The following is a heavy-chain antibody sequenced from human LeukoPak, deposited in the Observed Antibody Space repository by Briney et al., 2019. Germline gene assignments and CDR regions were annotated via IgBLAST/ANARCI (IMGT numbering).Heavy chain of an antibody. D-gene: IGHD3-3*01. J-gene: IGHJ4*02. CDR2: ISGSGGRT. Sequence: PGGSLRLSCAASGFTFSSYAMTWVRQAPGKGLEWVSVISGSGGRTYYADSVKGRFTISRDNSKNTLYLQMSSLRAEDTAVYYCAKEVLEYMYYFDYWGQGTLVTVSS. CDR3: AKEVLEYMYYFDY. V-gene: IGHV3-23*01. CDR1: GFTFSSYA.